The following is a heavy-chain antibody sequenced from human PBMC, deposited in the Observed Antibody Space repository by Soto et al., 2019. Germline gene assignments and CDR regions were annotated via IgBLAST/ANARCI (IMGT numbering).Heavy chain of an antibody. Sequence: QVLLVESGGGVVQPGRSLRLSCAASGFTFSSYAMHWVRQAPGKGLEWVAVISYDGSNKYYADSVKGRFTISRDNSKNTLYLQMNSLRAEDTAVYYCARGGSGWYKDGMDVWGQGTTVTVSS. CDR1: GFTFSSYA. V-gene: IGHV3-30-3*01. D-gene: IGHD6-19*01. CDR2: ISYDGSNK. CDR3: ARGGSGWYKDGMDV. J-gene: IGHJ6*02.